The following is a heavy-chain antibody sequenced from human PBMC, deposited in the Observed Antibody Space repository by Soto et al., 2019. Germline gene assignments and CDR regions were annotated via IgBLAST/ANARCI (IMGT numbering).Heavy chain of an antibody. J-gene: IGHJ6*02. CDR3: ARDSEYSSSYYYYYYGMDV. CDR1: GYTFTSYG. CDR2: ISAYNGNT. D-gene: IGHD6-6*01. Sequence: ASVKVSCKASGYTFTSYGISWVRQAPGQGLEWMGWISAYNGNTNYAQKLQGRVTMTTDTSTSTAYMELRSLRSDDTAVYYCARDSEYSSSYYYYYYGMDVWGQGTTVTAP. V-gene: IGHV1-18*01.